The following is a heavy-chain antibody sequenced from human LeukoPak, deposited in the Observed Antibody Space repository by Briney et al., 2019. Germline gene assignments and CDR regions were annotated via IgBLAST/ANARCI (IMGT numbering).Heavy chain of an antibody. V-gene: IGHV3-53*01. CDR2: IYSGGST. CDR1: GFTFSSYS. J-gene: IGHJ4*02. CDR3: ARDKGSGSDYGDYEGFDY. D-gene: IGHD4-17*01. Sequence: AGGSLRLSCAASGFTFSSYSMNWVRQAPGKGLEWVSVIYSGGSTYYADSVKGRFTISRDNSKNTLYLQMNSLRAEDTAVYYCARDKGSGSDYGDYEGFDYWGQGTLVTVSS.